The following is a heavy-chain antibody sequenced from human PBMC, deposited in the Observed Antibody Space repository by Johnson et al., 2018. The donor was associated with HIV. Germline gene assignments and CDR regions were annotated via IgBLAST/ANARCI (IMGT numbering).Heavy chain of an antibody. CDR3: AKDLYSSSWTNDAFDI. J-gene: IGHJ3*02. Sequence: QVQLVESGGGVVQPGRSLRLSCAASGLTFSSYGMHWVRQAPGKGLEWVAVIWYDGSNRYYADSVKGRFTISRDNSKNTLYLQMNRLRAEDTAVYYCAKDLYSSSWTNDAFDIWGQGTMVTVSS. CDR2: IWYDGSNR. V-gene: IGHV3-33*06. D-gene: IGHD6-13*01. CDR1: GLTFSSYG.